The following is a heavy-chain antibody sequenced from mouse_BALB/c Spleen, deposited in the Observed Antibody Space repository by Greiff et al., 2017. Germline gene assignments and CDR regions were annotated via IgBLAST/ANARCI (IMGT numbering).Heavy chain of an antibody. J-gene: IGHJ4*01. CDR3: ARKVRNYAMDY. CDR1: GYTFTSYT. Sequence: QVQLQQSAAELARPGASVKMSCKASGYTFTSYTMHWVKQRPGQGLEWIGYINPSSGYTEYNQKFKDKTTLTADKSSSTAYMQLSSLTSEDSAVYYCARKVRNYAMDYWGQGTSVTVSS. V-gene: IGHV1-4*02. CDR2: INPSSGYT. D-gene: IGHD2-14*01.